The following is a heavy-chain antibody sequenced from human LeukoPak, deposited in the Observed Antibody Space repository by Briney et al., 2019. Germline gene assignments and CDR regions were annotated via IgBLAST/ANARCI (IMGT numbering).Heavy chain of an antibody. CDR3: TRAGPRRHGYNSDY. D-gene: IGHD5-24*01. Sequence: PGGSLRLSCVASGFTFSDYRMNGVGQAPGKGMEWGSSILFTRLYIYYSYSVKCRFTFSTDHAKTLLSLQMIRLRAEDTAVYYCTRAGPRRHGYNSDYWGQGTLVTVSS. V-gene: IGHV3-21*01. CDR2: ILFTRLYI. CDR1: GFTFSDYR. J-gene: IGHJ4*02.